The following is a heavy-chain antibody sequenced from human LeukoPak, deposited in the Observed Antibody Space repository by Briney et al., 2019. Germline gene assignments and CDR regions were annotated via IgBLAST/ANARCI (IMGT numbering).Heavy chain of an antibody. Sequence: GGSLRLSCAASGFTFGSYAMHWVRQAPGKGLEWVAVISYDGSNKYYADSVKGRFTISRDNSKNTLYLQMNSLRAEDTAVYYCWGAGATIAYWYFDLWGRGTLVTVSS. CDR3: WGAGATIAYWYFDL. CDR1: GFTFGSYA. CDR2: ISYDGSNK. J-gene: IGHJ2*01. D-gene: IGHD1-26*01. V-gene: IGHV3-30-3*01.